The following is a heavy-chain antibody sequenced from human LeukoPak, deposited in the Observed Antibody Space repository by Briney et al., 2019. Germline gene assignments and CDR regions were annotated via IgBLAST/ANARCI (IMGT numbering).Heavy chain of an antibody. V-gene: IGHV4-4*07. CDR2: IYTSGST. J-gene: IGHJ4*02. CDR1: GGSISSYY. CDR3: VKDRGNHVTDY. D-gene: IGHD1-14*01. Sequence: SETLSLTCTVSGGSISSYYWSWIRQPAGKGLEWIGRIYTSGSTYYNPSLKSRVTMSVDTSKNQFSLKLSSVTAADTAVYYCVKDRGNHVTDYWGQGTLVTVSS.